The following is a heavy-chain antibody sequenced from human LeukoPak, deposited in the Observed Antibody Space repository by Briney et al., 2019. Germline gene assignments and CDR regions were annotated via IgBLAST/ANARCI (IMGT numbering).Heavy chain of an antibody. CDR3: ARRSEWELFDY. J-gene: IGHJ4*02. Sequence: SETLSLTCTVSGGSIRSSYYYWSWIRQHPGKGLEWIGYIYYSGSTYYNPSLKSRVTISVDTSKNQFSLKLSSVTAADTAVYYCARRSEWELFDYWGQGTLVTVSS. D-gene: IGHD1-26*01. CDR2: IYYSGST. CDR1: GGSIRSSYYY. V-gene: IGHV4-31*03.